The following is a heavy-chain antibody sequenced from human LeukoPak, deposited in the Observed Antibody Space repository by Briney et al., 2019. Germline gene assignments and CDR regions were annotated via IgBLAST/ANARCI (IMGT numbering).Heavy chain of an antibody. D-gene: IGHD6-19*01. CDR2: ISYSGST. CDR1: GGSISSYY. J-gene: IGHJ4*02. CDR3: ARVPPYSSGRGGFDY. V-gene: IGHV4-59*01. Sequence: SETLSLTRTVSGGSISSYYWSWIRQPPGKGLEWIAYISYSGSTFYNPSLKSRVTISVDTSKNQFSLKLNSLTAADTAVYYCARVPPYSSGRGGFDYWGLGTLVTVSS.